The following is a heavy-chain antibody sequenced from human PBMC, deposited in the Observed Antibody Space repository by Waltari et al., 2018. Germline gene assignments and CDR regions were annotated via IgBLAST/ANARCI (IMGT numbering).Heavy chain of an antibody. J-gene: IGHJ5*02. CDR1: GFTFSSYS. CDR2: ISSSSSTI. D-gene: IGHD6-13*01. CDR3: ARDGAAGYH. V-gene: IGHV3-48*04. Sequence: EVQLVESGGGLVQPGGSLRLSCAASGFTFSSYSMNWVHQAPGKGLEWVSYISSSSSTIYYADSVKGRFTISRDNAKNSLYLQMNSLRAEDTAVYYCARDGAAGYHWGQGTLVTVSS.